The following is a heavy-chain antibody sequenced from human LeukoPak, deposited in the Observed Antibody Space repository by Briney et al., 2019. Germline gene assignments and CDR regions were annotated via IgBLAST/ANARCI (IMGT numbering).Heavy chain of an antibody. J-gene: IGHJ4*02. CDR2: ISGSGGST. CDR1: GFTFSIYA. D-gene: IGHD3-16*01. V-gene: IGHV3-23*01. Sequence: GGSLRLSCGACGFTFSIYAMSGVRQAPGKGLEWVSAISGSGGSTYYADSVKGRFTISRDNSKNTLYLQMNSLRAEDTAVYYCAKEGGRSTLDYWGQGTLVTVSS. CDR3: AKEGGRSTLDY.